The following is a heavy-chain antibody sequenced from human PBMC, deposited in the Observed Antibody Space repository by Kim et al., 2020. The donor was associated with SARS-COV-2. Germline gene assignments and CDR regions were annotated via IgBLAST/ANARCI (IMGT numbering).Heavy chain of an antibody. CDR2: FYSGGST. CDR3: ARESYGMDV. V-gene: IGHV3-66*01. CDR1: GLTVSSNY. Sequence: LSLTCAASGLTVSSNYMSWVRQAPGKGLEWVSVFYSGGSTFYADSVKGRFTISRDNSKNTMYLQMNSLRAEDTAVYYCARESYGMDVWVQGPTVTVS. J-gene: IGHJ6*02.